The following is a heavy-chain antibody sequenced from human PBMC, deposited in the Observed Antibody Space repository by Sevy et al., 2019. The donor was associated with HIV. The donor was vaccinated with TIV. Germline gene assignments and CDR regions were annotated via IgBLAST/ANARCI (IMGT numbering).Heavy chain of an antibody. Sequence: SETLSLTCAVYGGSFSGYYWSWIRQPPGKGLEWIGEINHSGSTNYNPSLKSRVTISVDTSKNHFSLKLSSVTAADTAVYYCARGFPERRGGWPYDYGMDVWGQGTTVTVSS. D-gene: IGHD1-1*01. V-gene: IGHV4-34*01. CDR3: ARGFPERRGGWPYDYGMDV. J-gene: IGHJ6*02. CDR2: INHSGST. CDR1: GGSFSGYY.